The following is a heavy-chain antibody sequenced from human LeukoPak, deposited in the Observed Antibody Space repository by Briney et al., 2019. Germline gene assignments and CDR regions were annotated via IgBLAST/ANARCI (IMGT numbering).Heavy chain of an antibody. CDR1: GFTFSSYS. V-gene: IGHV3-21*01. CDR3: ARARPGSLGAFDI. Sequence: GGSLRLSCAASGFTFSSYSKNWVRQAPGKGLEWVSSISSSSSYIYYADSVKGRFTISRDNAKNSLYLQMNSLRAEDTAVYYCARARPGSLGAFDIWGQGTMVTVSS. D-gene: IGHD1-14*01. CDR2: ISSSSSYI. J-gene: IGHJ3*02.